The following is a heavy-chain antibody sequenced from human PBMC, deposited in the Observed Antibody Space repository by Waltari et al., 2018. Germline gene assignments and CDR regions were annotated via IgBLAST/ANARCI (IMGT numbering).Heavy chain of an antibody. D-gene: IGHD1-26*01. J-gene: IGHJ4*02. V-gene: IGHV4-59*01. CDR3: TRSTSSGEQIHFDY. CDR2: IFNGGAT. Sequence: QVQLQESGPRLVKPSETLSLTCTVPGGSIERAYWTWVRQTPGKGLEWVGYIFNGGATNYDPSLMSRVSISLDVANRQFSLNLMSVTAADTAVYFCTRSTSSGEQIHFDYWGRGILVTVSS. CDR1: GGSIERAY.